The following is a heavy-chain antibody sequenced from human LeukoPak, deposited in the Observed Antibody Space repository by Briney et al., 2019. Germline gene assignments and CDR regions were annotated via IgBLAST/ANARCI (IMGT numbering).Heavy chain of an antibody. J-gene: IGHJ6*03. CDR3: ARGVHRIYYYYYYMDV. CDR2: MNPNSGNT. D-gene: IGHD1-14*01. CDR1: GYTFTSYD. Sequence: GESLKISCKGSGYTFTSYDINWVRQATGQGLEWMGWMNPNSGNTGYAQKFQGRVTITRNTSISTAYMELSSLRSEDTAVYYCARGVHRIYYYYYYMDVWGKGTTVTVSS. V-gene: IGHV1-8*03.